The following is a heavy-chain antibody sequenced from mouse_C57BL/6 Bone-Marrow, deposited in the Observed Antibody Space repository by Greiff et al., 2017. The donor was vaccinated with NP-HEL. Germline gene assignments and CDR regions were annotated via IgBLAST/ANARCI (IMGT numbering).Heavy chain of an antibody. D-gene: IGHD1-1*01. CDR2: ISYDGSN. CDR1: GYSITSGYY. J-gene: IGHJ1*03. Sequence: EVKLVESGPGLVKPSQSLSLTCSVTGYSITSGYYWNWIRQFPGNKLEWMGYISYDGSNNYNPSLKNRIYITRVTSTNQFFLKLNSVTTEDTATYYCARDLYGSSHPYWYFDVWGTGTTVTVSS. V-gene: IGHV3-6*01. CDR3: ARDLYGSSHPYWYFDV.